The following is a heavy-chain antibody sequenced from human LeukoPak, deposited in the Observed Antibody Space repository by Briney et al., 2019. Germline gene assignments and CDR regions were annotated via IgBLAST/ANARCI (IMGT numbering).Heavy chain of an antibody. Sequence: SVKVSCKSSGGTFSSYAISWVRQAPGQGLEWMGRIIPIFGTANYAQKFQGRVTITTDESTSTAYMELSSLRSEDTAVYYCARESYYDSSGPGGGALNYFDYWGQGTLVTVSS. CDR3: ARESYYDSSGPGGGALNYFDY. D-gene: IGHD3-22*01. J-gene: IGHJ4*02. V-gene: IGHV1-69*05. CDR1: GGTFSSYA. CDR2: IIPIFGTA.